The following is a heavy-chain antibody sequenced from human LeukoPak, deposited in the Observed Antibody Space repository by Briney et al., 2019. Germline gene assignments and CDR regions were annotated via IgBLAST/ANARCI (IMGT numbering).Heavy chain of an antibody. Sequence: GRSLRLSCAASGFTFSSYGMHWVRQAPGKGLEWVAVIWYDGSNKYYADSVKGRFTISRDNSKNTLYLQMNSLGAEDTAVYYCAKDRPDRYYYDSSGYYGLDYWGQGTLVTVSS. J-gene: IGHJ4*02. CDR3: AKDRPDRYYYDSSGYYGLDY. CDR1: GFTFSSYG. V-gene: IGHV3-33*06. D-gene: IGHD3-22*01. CDR2: IWYDGSNK.